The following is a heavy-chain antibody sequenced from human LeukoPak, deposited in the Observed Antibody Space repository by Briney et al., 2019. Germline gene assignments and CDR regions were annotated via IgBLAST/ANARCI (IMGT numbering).Heavy chain of an antibody. CDR3: AKMKGHPLPKYYMDV. V-gene: IGHV3-23*01. Sequence: GGSLRLSCAASGFTFSTNGMNWVRQAPGKGLEWVSGISGSGDNTLYADSVKGRFTISRDNSKNTLYLEMNSLRAEDTAIYYCAKMKGHPLPKYYMDVWGQGTTVTVSS. CDR2: ISGSGDNT. J-gene: IGHJ6*01. CDR1: GFTFSTNG. D-gene: IGHD1-26*01.